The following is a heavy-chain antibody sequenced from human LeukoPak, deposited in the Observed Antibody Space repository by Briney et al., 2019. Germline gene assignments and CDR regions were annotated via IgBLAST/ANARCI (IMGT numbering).Heavy chain of an antibody. Sequence: PSETLSLTCTVSGGSISSYYWSWIRQPPGKGLEWIGEINHSGSTNYNPSLKSRVTISVDTSKNQFSLKLSSVTAADTAVYYCARHGGSGSSWGQGTLVTVSS. CDR2: INHSGST. J-gene: IGHJ5*02. V-gene: IGHV4-34*01. CDR3: ARHGGSGSS. D-gene: IGHD3-10*01. CDR1: GGSISSYY.